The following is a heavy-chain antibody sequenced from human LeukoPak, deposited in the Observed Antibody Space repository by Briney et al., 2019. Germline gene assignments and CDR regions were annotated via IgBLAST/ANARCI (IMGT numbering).Heavy chain of an antibody. CDR2: INSDGSWT. Sequence: PGGSLRLSCAASGTYWMHWVRQAPGKGLVWVSHINSDGSWTGYADSVKGRFTISRDNSKKTLFLQMNSLRVDDTAIYYCAKEIRPNDHWGQGTLVIVSS. V-gene: IGHV3-74*01. J-gene: IGHJ4*02. CDR1: GTYW. CDR3: AKEIRPNDH. D-gene: IGHD3-16*01.